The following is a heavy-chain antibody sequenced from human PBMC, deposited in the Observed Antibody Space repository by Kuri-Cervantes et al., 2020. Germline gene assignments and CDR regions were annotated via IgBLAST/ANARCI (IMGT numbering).Heavy chain of an antibody. V-gene: IGHV4-39*01. J-gene: IGHJ4*02. CDR2: IYYSGST. D-gene: IGHD3-3*01. CDR1: GFTFSDYY. CDR3: ARHETTYYDFWSGYFY. Sequence: ESLKISCAASGFTFSDYYMNWIRQVPGKGLEWIGSIYYSGSTYYNPSLKSRVTISVDTSKNQFSLKLSSVTAADTAVYYCARHETTYYDFWSGYFYWGQGTLVTVSS.